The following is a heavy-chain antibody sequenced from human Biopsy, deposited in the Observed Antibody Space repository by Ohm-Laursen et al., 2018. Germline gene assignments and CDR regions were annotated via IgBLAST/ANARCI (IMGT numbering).Heavy chain of an antibody. CDR1: GFSVSSYD. Sequence: SLRLSCAASGFSVSSYDMNWVRQAPGKGLEWISYISETSSHIYDADSVRGRFTVARDIAKNSLYLQLNSLRVEDTAVYYCAKVHDSGYYYYSMDVWGQGTTVTVSS. V-gene: IGHV3-21*01. CDR2: ISETSSHI. D-gene: IGHD3-16*01. CDR3: AKVHDSGYYYYSMDV. J-gene: IGHJ6*02.